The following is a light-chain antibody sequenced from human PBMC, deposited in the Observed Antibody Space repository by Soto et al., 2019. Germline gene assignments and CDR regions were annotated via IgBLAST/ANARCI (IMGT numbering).Light chain of an antibody. CDR2: RAS. CDR3: QKYNSCLWT. CDR1: QSAISN. Sequence: EIVITQSPSTLSVSPGERVTLSCRASQSAISNLAWYQQKPGKAPKLLIYRASSLQSGVPSRFSGSGSGTEFTLTISSLQPDDFATYYCQKYNSCLWTFGQGTKVDIK. V-gene: IGKV1-5*01. J-gene: IGKJ1*01.